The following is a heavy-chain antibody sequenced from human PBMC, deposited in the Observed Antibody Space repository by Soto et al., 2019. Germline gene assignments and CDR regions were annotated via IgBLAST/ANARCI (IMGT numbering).Heavy chain of an antibody. V-gene: IGHV4-31*03. CDR2: IDYSGST. D-gene: IGHD5-18*01. J-gene: IGHJ6*02. Sequence: QVQLQESGPGLVKLSQTLSLPCSVSGGSISSGGYYWCWVRQHPGKRLEWIGYIDYSGSTNYNPYLKSRLSMSVDTSKNHSSRQPTSVTAADTAEEYCARRDSGYIQGPPHYSYGLDVWGQGTTVSVSS. CDR1: GGSISSGGYY. CDR3: ARRDSGYIQGPPHYSYGLDV.